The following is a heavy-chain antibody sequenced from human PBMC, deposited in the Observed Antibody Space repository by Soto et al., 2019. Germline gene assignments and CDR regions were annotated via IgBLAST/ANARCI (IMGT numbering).Heavy chain of an antibody. CDR3: ARGRRGGRDYYDSSGYFWAPLYYFDY. V-gene: IGHV4-30-2*01. Sequence: SETLSLTCAVSGGSISSGGYSWSWIRQPPGKGLEWIGYIYHSGSTYYNPSLKSRVTISVDRSKNQFSLKLSSVTAADTAVYYCARGRRGGRDYYDSSGYFWAPLYYFDYWGQGTLVPVSS. CDR1: GGSISSGGYS. J-gene: IGHJ4*02. D-gene: IGHD3-22*01. CDR2: IYHSGST.